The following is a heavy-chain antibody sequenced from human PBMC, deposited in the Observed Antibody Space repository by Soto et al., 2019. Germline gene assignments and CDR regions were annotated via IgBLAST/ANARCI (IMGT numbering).Heavy chain of an antibody. J-gene: IGHJ4*02. V-gene: IGHV1-69*13. CDR2: IIPIFGTA. CDR3: AREEVALYSGYDLGFDY. Sequence: SVNVSCKASGGTFSSHAISWLRQAPGQGLEWMGGIIPIFGTANYAQKLQGRVTITADESTSKDYMELSSLRSEDTAVYYCAREEVALYSGYDLGFDYWGQATMVTLSS. D-gene: IGHD5-12*01. CDR1: GGTFSSHA.